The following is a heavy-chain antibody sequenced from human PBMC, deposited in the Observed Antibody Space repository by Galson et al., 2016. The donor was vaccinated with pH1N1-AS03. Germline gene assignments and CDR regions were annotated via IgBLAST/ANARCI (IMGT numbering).Heavy chain of an antibody. CDR1: GFSFSTYS. Sequence: SLRLSCAASGFSFSTYSVHWVRQAPGRGLEWVALISYDGTKKFYADSVRGRFTISRDTSKNTVYLQMNSLRVEGTAVYYCTRASGSGWYGSYYDYWGQGTLVPVSS. D-gene: IGHD6-19*01. CDR2: ISYDGTKK. J-gene: IGHJ4*02. V-gene: IGHV3-30*04. CDR3: TRASGSGWYGSYYDY.